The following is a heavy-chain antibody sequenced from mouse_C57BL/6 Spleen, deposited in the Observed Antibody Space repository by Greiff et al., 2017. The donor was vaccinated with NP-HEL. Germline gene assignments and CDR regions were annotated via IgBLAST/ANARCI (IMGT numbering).Heavy chain of an antibody. D-gene: IGHD1-1*01. CDR1: GYTFTSYW. J-gene: IGHJ1*03. CDR3: ARPGSSYVGWYFDV. Sequence: QVQLQQPGAELVKPGASVKLSCKASGYTFTSYWMHWVKQRPGQGLEWIGMIHPNSGSTNYNEKFKSKATLTVDKSSSTAYMQLSSLTSEDSAVYYCARPGSSYVGWYFDVWGTGTTVTVSS. V-gene: IGHV1-64*01. CDR2: IHPNSGST.